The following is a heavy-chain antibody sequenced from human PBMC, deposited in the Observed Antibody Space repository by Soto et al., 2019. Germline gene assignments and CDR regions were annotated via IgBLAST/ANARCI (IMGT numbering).Heavy chain of an antibody. CDR3: ARDSSYGSGSYFVGRGMDV. CDR2: ISGTGDST. J-gene: IGHJ6*02. CDR1: GFTFISYA. D-gene: IGHD3-10*01. Sequence: GGSLRLSCAASGFTFISYAMSWVRQAPGKGLEWVSAISGTGDSTYHADAVKGRFTISRDNSKNTLYLQMNSLRAEDTAVYYCARDSSYGSGSYFVGRGMDVWGQGTTVPVSS. V-gene: IGHV3-23*01.